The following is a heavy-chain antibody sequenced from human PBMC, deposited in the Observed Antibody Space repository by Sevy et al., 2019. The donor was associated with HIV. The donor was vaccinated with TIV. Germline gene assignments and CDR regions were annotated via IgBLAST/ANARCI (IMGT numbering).Heavy chain of an antibody. V-gene: IGHV4-59*01. J-gene: IGHJ6*03. D-gene: IGHD3-10*01. CDR3: ARDKGLGELLPPTRNPYYYMDV. CDR2: IYYSGGT. Sequence: SETLSLTCTVSGGSISSYYWSWIRQPPGKGLEWIGYIYYSGGTNYNPSLKSRVTISVDTSKNQFSLKLSYVTAADTAVYYCARDKGLGELLPPTRNPYYYMDVWGKGTTVTVSS. CDR1: GGSISSYY.